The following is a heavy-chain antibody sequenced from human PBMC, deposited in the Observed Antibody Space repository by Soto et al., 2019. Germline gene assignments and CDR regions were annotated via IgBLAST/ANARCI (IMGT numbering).Heavy chain of an antibody. D-gene: IGHD1-26*01. CDR3: AKNSKGYSGSYFDY. CDR2: ISGSGAST. V-gene: IGHV3-23*01. Sequence: EVQLLESGGGVGQPGGSLRLSCAATGFSFSGYAMSWVRQAAGKGLEWVSTISGSGASTFYADSVKGRFTISRDNSKNTCYLQITSLRAEDTAVYSCAKNSKGYSGSYFDYWGQGTLVTVSS. J-gene: IGHJ4*02. CDR1: GFSFSGYA.